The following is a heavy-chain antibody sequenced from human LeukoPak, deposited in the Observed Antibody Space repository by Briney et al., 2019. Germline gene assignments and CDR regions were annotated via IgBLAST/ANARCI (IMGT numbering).Heavy chain of an antibody. D-gene: IGHD1-20*01. V-gene: IGHV3-7*01. CDR3: ARDVDKNNCPDS. CDR2: IKQDGSHI. J-gene: IGHJ5*01. CDR1: GFPFGYYW. Sequence: PGGSLRLSCAASGFPFGYYWLNWVRQLPGKGLEWLANIKQDGSHINYLDSVKGRFTVSRDNSKNSLYLQMNRLRAEDTGIYYCARDVDKNNCPDSWGQGTLVIVSS.